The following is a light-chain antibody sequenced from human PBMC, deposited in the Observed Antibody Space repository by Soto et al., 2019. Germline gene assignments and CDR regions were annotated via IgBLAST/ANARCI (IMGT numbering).Light chain of an antibody. Sequence: DIQMTQSPSSMSASVGDRVTITCRASQGINNWLAWYQQKPGKPPKLLIYTTSNLQSGVPSRFSGSGSGTDFTLTISSLQPEDFATYYCLQANIYPLTFGGGTKVEIK. J-gene: IGKJ4*02. CDR1: QGINNW. CDR2: TTS. V-gene: IGKV1D-12*01. CDR3: LQANIYPLT.